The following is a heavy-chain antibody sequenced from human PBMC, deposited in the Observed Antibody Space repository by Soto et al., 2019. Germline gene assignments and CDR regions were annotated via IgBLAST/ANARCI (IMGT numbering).Heavy chain of an antibody. D-gene: IGHD1-1*01. J-gene: IGHJ4*02. V-gene: IGHV4-34*01. Sequence: PSETLSLTCAVYGGSFSGYYWSWIRQPPGKGLEWIGEINHSGSTNYNPSLKSRVTISVDTSKNQFSLKLSSVTAADTAVYYCARRPTGTTVDYWGQGTLVTGSS. CDR3: ARRPTGTTVDY. CDR2: INHSGST. CDR1: GGSFSGYY.